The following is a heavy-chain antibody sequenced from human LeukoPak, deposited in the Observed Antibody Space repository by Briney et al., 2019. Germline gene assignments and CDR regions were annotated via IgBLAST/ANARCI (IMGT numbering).Heavy chain of an antibody. CDR3: ARAVMDYGDYEGGY. J-gene: IGHJ4*02. CDR1: GYTSTSYG. CDR2: ISAYNGNT. V-gene: IGHV1-18*01. D-gene: IGHD4-17*01. Sequence: ASVKVSCKASGYTSTSYGISWVRQAPGQGLEWMGWISAYNGNTNYAQKLQGRVTMTTDTSTSTAYMELRSLRSDDTAVYYCARAVMDYGDYEGGYWGQGTLVTVSS.